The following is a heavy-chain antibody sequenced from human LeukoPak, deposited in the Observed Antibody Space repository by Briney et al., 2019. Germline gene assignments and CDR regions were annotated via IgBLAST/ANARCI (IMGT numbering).Heavy chain of an antibody. CDR1: GFTFSSYA. J-gene: IGHJ4*02. D-gene: IGHD5-18*01. V-gene: IGHV3-48*03. CDR2: ISSSGSTI. Sequence: RGSLRLSCAASGFTFSSYAMSWVRQAPGKGLEWVSYISSSGSTIYYADSVKGRFTISRDNAKNSLYLQMNSLRAEDTAVYYCAREEYSYGIDYWGQGTLVTVSS. CDR3: AREEYSYGIDY.